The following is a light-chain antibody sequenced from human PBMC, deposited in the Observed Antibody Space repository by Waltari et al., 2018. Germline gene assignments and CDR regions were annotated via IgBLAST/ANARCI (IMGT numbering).Light chain of an antibody. CDR1: QSVGRS. V-gene: IGKV3-20*01. Sequence: DIVLTQSPGALSLSPGERATLSCRASQSVGRSLAWYQQKPGQAPRLLIYDTSRRATGTPGRFSGSGSGTDFSLAISSLEPEDFAVYFCQHYVNLPVTFGQGTKVEI. J-gene: IGKJ1*01. CDR3: QHYVNLPVT. CDR2: DTS.